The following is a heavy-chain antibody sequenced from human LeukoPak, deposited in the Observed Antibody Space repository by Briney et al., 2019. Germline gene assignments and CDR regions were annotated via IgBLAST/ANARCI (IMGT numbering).Heavy chain of an antibody. CDR3: ARDPGMATSYYFDY. CDR2: IYYSGST. D-gene: IGHD5-24*01. Sequence: ASETLSLTCTVPGGSISSYYWSWIRQPPGKGLEWIGYIYYSGSTNYNPSLKSRVTISVDTSKNQFSLKLSSVTAADTAVYYCARDPGMATSYYFDYWGQGTLVTVSS. V-gene: IGHV4-59*01. J-gene: IGHJ4*02. CDR1: GGSISSYY.